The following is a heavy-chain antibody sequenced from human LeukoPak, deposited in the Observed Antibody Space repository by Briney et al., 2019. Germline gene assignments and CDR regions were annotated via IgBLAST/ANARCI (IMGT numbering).Heavy chain of an antibody. J-gene: IGHJ4*02. D-gene: IGHD6-19*01. CDR3: ARASTRSEVFDY. Sequence: PGGSLRLSCAASVFTLISYAMSWVRQAPGKGLEWVSAISGSGGSTYYADSVKGRFTISRDNSKNPLYLQMNSLSAESTGAYYCARASTRSEVFDYWGQGTLVTVSS. CDR2: ISGSGGST. CDR1: VFTLISYA. V-gene: IGHV3-23*01.